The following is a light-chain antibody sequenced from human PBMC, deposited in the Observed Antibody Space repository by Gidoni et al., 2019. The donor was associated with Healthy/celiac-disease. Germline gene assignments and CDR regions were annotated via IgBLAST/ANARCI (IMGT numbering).Light chain of an antibody. CDR1: QSVSSY. V-gene: IGKV3-11*01. CDR2: EAS. J-gene: IGKJ4*01. CDR3: QQRSNWPLT. Sequence: DIVLTHSPATLSLSPGERATLSCRASQSVSSYLAWYQQKPGQAPRLLIYEASNRATGIPARFSGSGSGTDFTLTISSLEPEDFAVYYCQQRSNWPLTFGGGTKVEIK.